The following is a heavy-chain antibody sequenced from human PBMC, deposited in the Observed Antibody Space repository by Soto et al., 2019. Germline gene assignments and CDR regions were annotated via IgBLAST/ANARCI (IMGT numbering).Heavy chain of an antibody. CDR3: ARFAMVPL. D-gene: IGHD5-18*01. CDR1: GFTVSSNY. Sequence: GSLSLSCAASGFTVSSNYMSWVRQAPGKGLEWVSVIYSGGSTYYADSVKGRFTISRDNSMNTLYLQMNSLTAEDTAVYDCARFAMVPLWGPGTLVTVSS. CDR2: IYSGGST. J-gene: IGHJ4*01. V-gene: IGHV3-66*01.